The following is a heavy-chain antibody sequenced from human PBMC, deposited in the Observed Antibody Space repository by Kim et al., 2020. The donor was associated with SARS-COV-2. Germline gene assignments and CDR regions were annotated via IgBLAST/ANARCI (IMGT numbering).Heavy chain of an antibody. D-gene: IGHD5-12*01. V-gene: IGHV5-10-1*01. CDR2: IDPSDSYT. CDR3: ARLRWLRLLKGPYFDY. Sequence: GESLKISCKGSGYSFTSYWISWVRQMPGKGLEWMGRIDPSDSYTNYSPSFQGHVTISADKSISTAYLQWSSLKASDTAMYYCARLRWLRLLKGPYFDYWGQGTLVTVSS. CDR1: GYSFTSYW. J-gene: IGHJ4*02.